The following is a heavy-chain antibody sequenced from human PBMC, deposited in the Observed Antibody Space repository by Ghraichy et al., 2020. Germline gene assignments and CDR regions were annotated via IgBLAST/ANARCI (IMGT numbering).Heavy chain of an antibody. J-gene: IGHJ6*02. V-gene: IGHV4-39*01. Sequence: SETLSLTCTVSGGSISSSSYSWGWIRQPPGKGLEWIGSIYYSGKTYYNPSLKGRVSISIDTSNNQFSLNVRSMTAADTAVYYCARHLFGGGQWYLYGLDVWGQGTTVTVSS. CDR1: GGSISSSSYS. CDR2: IYYSGKT. CDR3: ARHLFGGGQWYLYGLDV. D-gene: IGHD3-16*01.